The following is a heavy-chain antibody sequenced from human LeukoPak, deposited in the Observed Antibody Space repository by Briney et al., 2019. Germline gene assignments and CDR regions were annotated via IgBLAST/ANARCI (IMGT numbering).Heavy chain of an antibody. V-gene: IGHV4-34*01. Sequence: PSETLSLTCAVYGGSFSGYYWSWIRQPPGKGLEWIGEINHGGSTNYNPSLKSRVTISVDTSKNQFSLKLSSVTAADTAVYYCARGRRRFRELLSWFDPWGQGTLVTVSS. CDR1: GGSFSGYY. CDR3: ARGRRRFRELLSWFDP. J-gene: IGHJ5*02. D-gene: IGHD3-10*01. CDR2: INHGGST.